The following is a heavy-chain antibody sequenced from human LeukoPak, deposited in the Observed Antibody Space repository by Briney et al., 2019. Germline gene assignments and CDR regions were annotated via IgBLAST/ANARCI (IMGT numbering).Heavy chain of an antibody. CDR1: GGSISNNIYY. CDR2: IYYSGST. CDR3: ARTGYSSSYYKFRFDY. D-gene: IGHD6-13*01. V-gene: IGHV4-39*07. J-gene: IGHJ4*02. Sequence: SETLSLTCTVSGGSISNNIYYWGWIRQPPGKGLEWIGNIYYSGSTYYNPSLKSRVIISVDTSKNQFSLKMSSVTAADTAVYYCARTGYSSSYYKFRFDYWGQGTLVTVSS.